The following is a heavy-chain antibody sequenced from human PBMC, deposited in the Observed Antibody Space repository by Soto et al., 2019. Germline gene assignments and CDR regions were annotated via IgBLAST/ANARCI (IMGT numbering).Heavy chain of an antibody. V-gene: IGHV3-21*01. J-gene: IGHJ2*01. CDR2: ISSSSSYI. Sequence: ESGGGLVKPGGSLRLSCAASGFTFSSYSMNWVRQAPGKGLEWVSSISSSSSYIYYADSVKGRFTISRDNAKNSLYLQMNSLRAEDTAVYYCASRSYYDSSGYLYWYFDLWGRGTLVTVSS. CDR1: GFTFSSYS. D-gene: IGHD3-22*01. CDR3: ASRSYYDSSGYLYWYFDL.